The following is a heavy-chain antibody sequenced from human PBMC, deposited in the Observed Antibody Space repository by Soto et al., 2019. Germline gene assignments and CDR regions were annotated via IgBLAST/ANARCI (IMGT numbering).Heavy chain of an antibody. Sequence: PGESLKISCKGSGYRFTSYWIGWVRQMPGKGLEWMGIIYPGDSDTRYSPSFQGQVTISADKSISTAYLQWSSLKASDTAMYYCARASPKPPNYYYYYYMDVWGKGTTVTVSS. J-gene: IGHJ6*03. CDR2: IYPGDSDT. CDR3: ARASPKPPNYYYYYYMDV. V-gene: IGHV5-51*01. CDR1: GYRFTSYW.